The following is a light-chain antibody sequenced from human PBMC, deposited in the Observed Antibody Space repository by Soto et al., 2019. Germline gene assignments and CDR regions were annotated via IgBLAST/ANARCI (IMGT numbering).Light chain of an antibody. CDR2: EGS. CDR3: AAWDDSLNGYV. Sequence: QSVLTQPASVSGSPGQSITISCTGISSDVGSYNLVSWYQQHPGKAPKLMIYEGSKRPSGVSNRFSGSKSGNTASLTISGLQAEDEADYYCAAWDDSLNGYVFGTGTKLTVL. V-gene: IGLV2-23*01. J-gene: IGLJ1*01. CDR1: SSDVGSYNL.